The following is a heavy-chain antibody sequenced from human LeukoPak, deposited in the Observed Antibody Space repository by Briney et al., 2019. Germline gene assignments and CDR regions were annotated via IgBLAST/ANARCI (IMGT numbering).Heavy chain of an antibody. CDR3: AILQKPGKYYYYNMDV. Sequence: ASVKVSCKASGYTFTSYGISWVRQAPGQGLEWMGWISAYNGNTNYAQKLQGRVTMTTDTSTSTAYMELRSLRSDDTAVYYCAILQKPGKYYYYNMDVWGKGTTVTVSS. D-gene: IGHD4-11*01. J-gene: IGHJ6*03. CDR2: ISAYNGNT. V-gene: IGHV1-18*01. CDR1: GYTFTSYG.